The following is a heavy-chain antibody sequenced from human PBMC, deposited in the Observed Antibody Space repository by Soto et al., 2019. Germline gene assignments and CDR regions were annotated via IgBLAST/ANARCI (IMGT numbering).Heavy chain of an antibody. V-gene: IGHV3-23*01. CDR3: AKDHLVLRYFDWSPYYFDY. CDR2: ISGSGGST. CDR1: GGTFSSYA. J-gene: IGHJ4*02. Sequence: SCKASGGTFSSYAMSWVRQAPGKGLEWVSAISGSGGSTYYADSVKGRFTISRDNSKNTLYLQMNSLRAEDTAVYYCAKDHLVLRYFDWSPYYFDYWGQGTLVTVSS. D-gene: IGHD3-9*01.